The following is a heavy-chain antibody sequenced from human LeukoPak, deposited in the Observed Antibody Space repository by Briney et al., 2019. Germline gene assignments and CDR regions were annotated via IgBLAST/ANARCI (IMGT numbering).Heavy chain of an antibody. J-gene: IGHJ5*02. V-gene: IGHV4-59*01. Sequence: SETLSLTCTVSGGSISSYYWSWIRQPPGKGLEWIGYIYYSGSTNYNPSLKSRVTISVDTSKNQFSLKLSSVTAADTAVYYCARQTYYDFSSGYPLRPGGAYNWFDPWGQGTLVTVSS. CDR2: IYYSGST. D-gene: IGHD3-3*01. CDR3: ARQTYYDFSSGYPLRPGGAYNWFDP. CDR1: GGSISSYY.